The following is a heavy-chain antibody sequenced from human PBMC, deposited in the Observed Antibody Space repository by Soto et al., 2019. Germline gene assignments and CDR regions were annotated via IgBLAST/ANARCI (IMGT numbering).Heavy chain of an antibody. CDR2: ITPFNGNT. D-gene: IGHD6-19*01. CDR3: ARLLSSGRADDAFDI. Sequence: SVKVSCKASGGTFSSYAISWVLQAPGQALEWMGWITPFNGNTNYAQKFQDRVTITRDRSMSTAYMELSSLRSEDTAMYYCARLLSSGRADDAFDIWGQGTMVTVSS. J-gene: IGHJ3*02. V-gene: IGHV1-45*02. CDR1: GGTFSSYA.